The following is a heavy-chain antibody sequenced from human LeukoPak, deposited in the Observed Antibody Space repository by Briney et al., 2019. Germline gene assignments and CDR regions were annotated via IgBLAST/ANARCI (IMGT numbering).Heavy chain of an antibody. Sequence: PGGSLRLSCAASGFTFSRYWMSWVRQAPGKGLEWVANIKEDGSEKYYVDSLKGRFTISRDNAKNSLYLQMSSLRAEDTALYYCARDDLSGDLDYWGQGTLVTVSS. CDR1: GFTFSRYW. J-gene: IGHJ4*02. V-gene: IGHV3-7*01. CDR3: ARDDLSGDLDY. D-gene: IGHD2-21*02. CDR2: IKEDGSEK.